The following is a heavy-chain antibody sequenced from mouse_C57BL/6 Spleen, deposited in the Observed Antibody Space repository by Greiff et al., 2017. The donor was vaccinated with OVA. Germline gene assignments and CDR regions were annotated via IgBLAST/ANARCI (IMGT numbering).Heavy chain of an antibody. CDR1: GYTFTSYW. J-gene: IGHJ1*03. CDR3: ARRSLGV. V-gene: IGHV1-50*01. CDR2: IDPSDSYT. Sequence: QVQLQQPGAELVKPGASVKLSCKASGYTFTSYWMQWVKQRPGQGLEWIGEIDPSDSYTNYNQKFKGKATLTVDTSSSTAYMQLSSLTSEDSAVYYCARRSLGVWGTGTTVTVSS.